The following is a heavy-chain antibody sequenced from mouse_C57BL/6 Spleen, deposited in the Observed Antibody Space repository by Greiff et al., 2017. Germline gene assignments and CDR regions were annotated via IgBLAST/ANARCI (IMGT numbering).Heavy chain of an antibody. CDR3: ASAVYYCSSYGYFDV. D-gene: IGHD1-1*01. Sequence: EVQLQQSGPELVKPGASVKIPCKASGYTFTDYNMDWVKQSHGKSLEWIGDINPNNGGTIYNQKFKGKATLTVDKSSSTAYMELRSLTSEDTAVYYGASAVYYCSSYGYFDVWGTGTTVTVSS. J-gene: IGHJ1*03. CDR1: GYTFTDYN. CDR2: INPNNGGT. V-gene: IGHV1-18*01.